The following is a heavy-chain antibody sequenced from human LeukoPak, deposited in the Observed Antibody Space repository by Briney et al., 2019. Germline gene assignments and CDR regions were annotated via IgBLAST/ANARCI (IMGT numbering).Heavy chain of an antibody. J-gene: IGHJ5*02. CDR1: GFTFSSYS. V-gene: IGHV3-48*01. Sequence: PGGSLRLSCAASGFTFSSYSRNWVRQAPGKGLEWVSYISSSSSTIYYADSVKGRFTISRDNAKNSLYLQMNSLRAEDTAVYYCARGPDTAIPNWFDPWGQGTLVTVSS. CDR2: ISSSSSTI. D-gene: IGHD5-18*01. CDR3: ARGPDTAIPNWFDP.